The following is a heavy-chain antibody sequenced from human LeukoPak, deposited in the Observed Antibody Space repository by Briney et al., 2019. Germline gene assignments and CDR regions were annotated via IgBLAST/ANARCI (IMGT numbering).Heavy chain of an antibody. J-gene: IGHJ4*02. CDR2: IIPILGIA. CDR1: GGTFSSYA. D-gene: IGHD6-13*01. CDR3: ARDQGSSSWYGRGNFDY. V-gene: IGHV1-69*04. Sequence: SVKVSCKASGGTFSSYAISWVRQAPGQGLEWMGRIIPILGIANYAQKFQGRVTITADKSTSTAYMELSSLRSEDTAVYYCARDQGSSSWYGRGNFDYWGQGTLVTVSS.